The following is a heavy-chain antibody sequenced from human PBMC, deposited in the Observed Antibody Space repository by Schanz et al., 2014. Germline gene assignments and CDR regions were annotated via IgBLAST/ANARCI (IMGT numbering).Heavy chain of an antibody. D-gene: IGHD4-17*01. CDR1: GFAFSSYS. J-gene: IGHJ3*02. CDR2: ISSSGSYI. V-gene: IGHV3-21*01. CDR3: ARDRGHGDLPGDI. Sequence: QLVGSGGGLIQPGGSLRLSCTASGFAFSSYSMNWVRQAPGKGLEWVSSISSSGSYIHYADSVKGRFTISRDNAKNSLYLQMNSLRAEDTAVYYCARDRGHGDLPGDIWGQGTMVTVSS.